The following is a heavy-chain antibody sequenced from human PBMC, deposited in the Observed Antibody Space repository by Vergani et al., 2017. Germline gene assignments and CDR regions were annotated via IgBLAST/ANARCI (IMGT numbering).Heavy chain of an antibody. CDR3: ARGRGDYYGSGSLDY. D-gene: IGHD3-10*01. CDR1: GFTFSSYS. V-gene: IGHV3-21*01. J-gene: IGHJ4*02. Sequence: VQLVESGGGLVKPGGSLRLSCAASGFTFSSYSMNWVRQAPGKGLEWVSSISSRSSYIYYADSVKGRFTISRDNAKNSLYLQMNSLRAEDTAVYYCARGRGDYYGSGSLDYGGQGTLVTVSS. CDR2: ISSRSSYI.